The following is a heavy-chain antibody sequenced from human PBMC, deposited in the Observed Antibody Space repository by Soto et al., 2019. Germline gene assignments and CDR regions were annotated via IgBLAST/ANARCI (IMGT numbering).Heavy chain of an antibody. D-gene: IGHD4-17*01. Sequence: EVQLVESGGGLVKPGGSLRLSCAASGFTFSSYSMNWVRQAPGKGLEWVSSISSSSSYIYYADSVKGRFTISRDNAKNSLYRQMNSLRAEDTAVYYCARDLATVTTFDYWGQGTLVTVSS. V-gene: IGHV3-21*01. CDR1: GFTFSSYS. CDR3: ARDLATVTTFDY. J-gene: IGHJ4*02. CDR2: ISSSSSYI.